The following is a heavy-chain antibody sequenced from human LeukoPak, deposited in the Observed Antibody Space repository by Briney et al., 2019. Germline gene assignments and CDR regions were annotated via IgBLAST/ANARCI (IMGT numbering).Heavy chain of an antibody. Sequence: GGSLRLSCVASGFTFSTYGMSWVRQAPGKGLEWVSAISGSGGSTYYVDSVKGRFTISRDNAKNSLYLQMNSLRAEDTAVYYCARKRITMVRGVIITSWFDPWGQGTLVTVSS. V-gene: IGHV3-23*01. D-gene: IGHD3-10*01. J-gene: IGHJ5*02. CDR3: ARKRITMVRGVIITSWFDP. CDR2: ISGSGGST. CDR1: GFTFSTYG.